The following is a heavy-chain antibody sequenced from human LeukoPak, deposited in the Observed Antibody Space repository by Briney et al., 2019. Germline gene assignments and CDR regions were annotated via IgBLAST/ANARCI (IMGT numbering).Heavy chain of an antibody. CDR2: ISYDGSNK. D-gene: IGHD2-2*01. J-gene: IGHJ6*02. Sequence: GRSLRLSCAASGFTFSSYGMHWVRQAPGKGLEWVAVISYDGSNKYYADSVKGRFTISRDNSKNTLYLQMNSLRAEDTAVYYCAKDIPQLGYCSSTSCSTSMDVWGQGTTVTVSS. CDR3: AKDIPQLGYCSSTSCSTSMDV. V-gene: IGHV3-30*18. CDR1: GFTFSSYG.